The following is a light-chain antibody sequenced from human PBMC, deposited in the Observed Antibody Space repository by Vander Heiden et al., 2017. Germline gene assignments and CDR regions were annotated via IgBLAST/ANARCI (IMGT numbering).Light chain of an antibody. CDR3: QCYDISLSAWV. CDR1: SSNIGARYD. Sequence: QSVLTQPPSVSGAPGQTVNISCTGGSSNIGARYDVHWYQQLPGTAPKLLIYGNSDRPSGVPDRFSVSKSDTSGSLAITGLQAEDEADYYCQCYDISLSAWVFGGGTRLTVL. V-gene: IGLV1-40*01. CDR2: GNS. J-gene: IGLJ3*02.